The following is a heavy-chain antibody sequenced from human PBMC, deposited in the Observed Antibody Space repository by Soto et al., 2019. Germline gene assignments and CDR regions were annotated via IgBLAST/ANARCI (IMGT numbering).Heavy chain of an antibody. D-gene: IGHD2-8*02. Sequence: QVQLVESGGGLGKPGGSLRLSCAASGFTFSDYYMSWIRQAPGKGLEWVSYISSSSSYTNYADSVKGRFTISRDNAKNSLYLQMNSLRAEDTAVYYCARDSLVASYYYYGMDVWGQGTTVTVSS. CDR2: ISSSSSYT. CDR1: GFTFSDYY. V-gene: IGHV3-11*06. CDR3: ARDSLVASYYYYGMDV. J-gene: IGHJ6*02.